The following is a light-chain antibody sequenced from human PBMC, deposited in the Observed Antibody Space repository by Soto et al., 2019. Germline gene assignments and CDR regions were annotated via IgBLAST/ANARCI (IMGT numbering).Light chain of an antibody. CDR2: DVV. V-gene: IGLV2-14*01. CDR3: GSYTASGSFV. CDR1: SKDVGGYDF. J-gene: IGLJ3*02. Sequence: QSALTQPASVSGSPGQSITISCTGTSKDVGGYDFVSWFQQFPGKAPKVVIYDVVHRPSGLSNRFSGSKSGNTASLTISGLQPDDDADYYCGSYTASGSFVFGGGTKLTVL.